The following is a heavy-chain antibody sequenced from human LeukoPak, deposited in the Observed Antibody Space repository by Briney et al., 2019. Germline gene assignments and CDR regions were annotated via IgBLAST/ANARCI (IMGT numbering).Heavy chain of an antibody. J-gene: IGHJ4*02. CDR2: IYYSWST. D-gene: IGHD5-18*01. CDR3: AGGYSYGYDPLVYLDY. V-gene: IGHV4-59*01. Sequence: PSETLSLTFSVAGRSISSYYWSWLRQPPGKGLEWLGYIYYSWSTNYNPSLKSRVTISVGTSKNQFSLKLSSVTAADTAVYYCAGGYSYGYDPLVYLDYWGQGTLVTVS. CDR1: GRSISSYY.